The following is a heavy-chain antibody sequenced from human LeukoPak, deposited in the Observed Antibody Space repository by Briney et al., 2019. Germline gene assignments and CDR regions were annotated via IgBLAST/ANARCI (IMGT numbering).Heavy chain of an antibody. J-gene: IGHJ4*02. CDR3: VRSMSGRNDF. CDR2: INIEGSRT. D-gene: IGHD3-3*01. V-gene: IGHV3-74*01. Sequence: PGGSLRLSCAGSGFIFSNYRVHWVRQAPGKGLVWVSRINIEGSRTDYADSVRGRFTISRDNAKNTLYLQMNSLTAEDTAVYYCVRSMSGRNDFWGQGTLFSASS. CDR1: GFIFSNYR.